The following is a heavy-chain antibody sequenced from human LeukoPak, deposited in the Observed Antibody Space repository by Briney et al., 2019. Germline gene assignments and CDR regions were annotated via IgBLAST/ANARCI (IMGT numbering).Heavy chain of an antibody. J-gene: IGHJ6*02. D-gene: IGHD1-26*01. CDR1: GFTFSSYA. CDR2: ISYDGSNK. CDR3: ARDRREGLSYYYGMDV. V-gene: IGHV3-30-3*01. Sequence: TGGSLRLSCAAPGFTFSSYAMHWVRQAPGKGLEWVAVISYDGSNKYYADSAKGRFTISRDNSKNTLYLQMNSLRAEDTAVYYCARDRREGLSYYYGMDVWGQGTTVTVSS.